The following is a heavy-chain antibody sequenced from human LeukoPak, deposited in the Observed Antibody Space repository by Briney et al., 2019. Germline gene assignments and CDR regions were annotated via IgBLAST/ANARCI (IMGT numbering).Heavy chain of an antibody. Sequence: SETLSLTCAVYGGSFSGYYWSWIRQHPGKGLEWIGYIYYSGSTYYNPSLKSRVTISVDTSKNQFSLKLSSVTAADTAVYYCARGIGYFDYWGQGTLVTVSS. CDR3: ARGIGYFDY. J-gene: IGHJ4*02. D-gene: IGHD2-21*01. V-gene: IGHV4-31*11. CDR1: GGSFSGYY. CDR2: IYYSGST.